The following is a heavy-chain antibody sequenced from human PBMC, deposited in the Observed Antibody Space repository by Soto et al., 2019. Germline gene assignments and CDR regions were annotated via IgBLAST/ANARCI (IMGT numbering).Heavy chain of an antibody. V-gene: IGHV3-23*01. CDR1: GFTFSSYA. Sequence: GGSLRLSCAASGFTFSSYAMSWVRQAPGKGLEWVSAISGSGGSTYYADSVKGRFTISRDNSKNTLYLQMNSLRAEDTAVYYCAKDPPRDYYGSGSYYDYWGQGTLVTVSS. J-gene: IGHJ4*02. D-gene: IGHD3-10*01. CDR3: AKDPPRDYYGSGSYYDY. CDR2: ISGSGGST.